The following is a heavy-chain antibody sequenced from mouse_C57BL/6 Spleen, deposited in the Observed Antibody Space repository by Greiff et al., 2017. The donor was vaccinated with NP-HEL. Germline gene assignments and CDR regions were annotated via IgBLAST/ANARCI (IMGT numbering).Heavy chain of an antibody. D-gene: IGHD2-1*01. CDR3: AREGNYDAMDY. V-gene: IGHV1-81*01. J-gene: IGHJ4*01. CDR1: GYTFTSYG. CDR2: IYPRSGNT. Sequence: QVQLQQSGAELARPGASVKLSCKASGYTFTSYGISWVKQRPGQGLEWIGEIYPRSGNTYYNEKFKGKATLTADKSSSTAYMELRSLTSEDSAVYFCAREGNYDAMDYWGQGTSVTVSS.